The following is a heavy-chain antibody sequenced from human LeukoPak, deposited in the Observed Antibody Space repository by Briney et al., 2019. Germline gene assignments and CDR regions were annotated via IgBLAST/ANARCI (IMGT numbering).Heavy chain of an antibody. Sequence: PSETLSLTCAVYGGSFSGYYWSWIRQPPGKGLEWIGEINHSGSTNYNPSLKSRVTISVDTSKNQFSLKLSSVTAADTAVYYCARNRCSSTSCYRPEFDPWGQGTLVTVSS. CDR2: INHSGST. J-gene: IGHJ5*02. V-gene: IGHV4-34*01. D-gene: IGHD2-2*01. CDR1: GGSFSGYY. CDR3: ARNRCSSTSCYRPEFDP.